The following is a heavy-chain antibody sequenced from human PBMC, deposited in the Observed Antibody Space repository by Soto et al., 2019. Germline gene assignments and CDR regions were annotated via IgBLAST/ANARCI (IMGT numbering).Heavy chain of an antibody. CDR1: GWSLSGFY. CDR2: INHSGSS. Sequence: PSETLSLTCAVHGWSLSGFYWTWIRQPPGKGLEWIGEINHSGSSNYNPPLKSRVTMSLDTSRNQFSLSLNSVTAADTAVYYCARMAGPWYFDLWGRGTLVTVSS. J-gene: IGHJ2*01. V-gene: IGHV4-34*01. CDR3: ARMAGPWYFDL.